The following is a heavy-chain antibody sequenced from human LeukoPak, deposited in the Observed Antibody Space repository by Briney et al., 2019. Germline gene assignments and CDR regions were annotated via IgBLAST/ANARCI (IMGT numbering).Heavy chain of an antibody. V-gene: IGHV3-48*01. CDR2: ISSSSSTI. D-gene: IGHD6-13*01. CDR3: ARDRASSSYYYYMDV. J-gene: IGHJ6*03. CDR1: GFTFSSYS. Sequence: GGSLRLSCAASGFTFSSYSMNWVRQAPGKGLEWVSYISSSSSTIYYADSVKGRFTIPRDNAKNSLYLQMNSLRAEDTAVYYCARDRASSSYYYYMDVWGKGTTVTVSS.